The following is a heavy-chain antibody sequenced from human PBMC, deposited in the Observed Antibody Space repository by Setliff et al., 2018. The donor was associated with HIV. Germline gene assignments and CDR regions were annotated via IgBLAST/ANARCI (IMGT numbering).Heavy chain of an antibody. CDR3: ALSEYCSGGSCSRKNWFAL. V-gene: IGHV1-2*02. CDR2: INPNSGDT. Sequence: ASVKVSCKASGYTFTGYYVHWVRQAPGQGPEWMGWINPNSGDTNYAQKFQGRVSMTRDTSIFTAYMELSRLRSDDTAVYYCALSEYCSGGSCSRKNWFALWGQGTLVTVSS. CDR1: GYTFTGYY. D-gene: IGHD2-15*01. J-gene: IGHJ5*02.